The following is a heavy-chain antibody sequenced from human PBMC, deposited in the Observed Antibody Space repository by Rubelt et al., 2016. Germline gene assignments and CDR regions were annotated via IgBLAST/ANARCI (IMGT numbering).Heavy chain of an antibody. D-gene: IGHD6-19*01. Sequence: QLQLQESGPGLVKPSETLSLTCTVSGGSISSSSYYWGWIRQPPGKGLEWIGSIYYSGSTYYNPSLKSRVTISVDTVKIQFTLKLSCVTAADTALYYCARLSSGWYYFDYWGQGTLVTVSS. J-gene: IGHJ4*02. CDR1: GGSISSSSYY. V-gene: IGHV4-39*01. CDR2: IYYSGST. CDR3: ARLSSGWYYFDY.